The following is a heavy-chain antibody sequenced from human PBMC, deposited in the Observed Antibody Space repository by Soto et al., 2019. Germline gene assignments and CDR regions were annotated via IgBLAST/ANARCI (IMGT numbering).Heavy chain of an antibody. D-gene: IGHD2-2*01. CDR3: VKGGFCSSTSCNHYYYGMDV. V-gene: IGHV3-64D*08. J-gene: IGHJ6*02. Sequence: GGSLRLSCSASGLTFSTYGMNWVRQAPGKGLDFVSTISSNGGSTYYADSVKGRFTISRDNFKNTLYLQMSSLRPEDTAVYYCVKGGFCSSTSCNHYYYGMDVWGQGTTVTVSS. CDR1: GLTFSTYG. CDR2: ISSNGGST.